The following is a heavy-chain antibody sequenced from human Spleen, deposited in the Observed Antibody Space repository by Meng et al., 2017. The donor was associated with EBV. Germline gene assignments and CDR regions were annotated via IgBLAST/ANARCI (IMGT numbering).Heavy chain of an antibody. D-gene: IGHD2-8*01. CDR3: ARDRATTTAVSLSHESWFDP. CDR1: GGTFGTYA. J-gene: IGHJ5*02. V-gene: IGHV1-69*01. Sequence: VQWVQVGAWVKKPGSSVGASCKASGGTFGTYAFSWVRQAPGQGLEWMGGIIPFFGTPVYAQRFQGRVTITADESTGTVHMELSSLRSEDTAVYYCARDRATTTAVSLSHESWFDPWGQGTLVTVSS. CDR2: IIPFFGTP.